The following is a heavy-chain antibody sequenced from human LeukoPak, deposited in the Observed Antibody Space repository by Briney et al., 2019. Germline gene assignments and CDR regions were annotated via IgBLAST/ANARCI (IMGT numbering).Heavy chain of an antibody. V-gene: IGHV3-74*01. D-gene: IGHD1-26*01. CDR3: ARGRSGTYRRYYYFYYYMGV. CDR1: GFTFSSYW. Sequence: GGSLRLSCAASGFTFSSYWMHWVRQAPGKGLVWVSLIKIGGSDTDYADSVKGRFTISRDNAKNTLYLQMNSLRAEDTAVYYCARGRSGTYRRYYYFYYYMGVWGKGTTVTVSS. CDR2: IKIGGSDT. J-gene: IGHJ6*03.